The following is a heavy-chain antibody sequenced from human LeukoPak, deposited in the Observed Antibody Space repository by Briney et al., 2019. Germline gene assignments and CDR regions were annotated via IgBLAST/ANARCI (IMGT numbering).Heavy chain of an antibody. Sequence: GGSLRLSCAASGFTVSSNYMSWVRQAPGKGLEWVSVIYSGGSTYYADSVKGRFTISRDNSKNTLYRQMNSLRAEDTAVYYCASASRANYYYYGMDVWGQGTTVTVSS. V-gene: IGHV3-53*01. CDR2: IYSGGST. D-gene: IGHD2-2*01. CDR1: GFTVSSNY. J-gene: IGHJ6*02. CDR3: ASASRANYYYYGMDV.